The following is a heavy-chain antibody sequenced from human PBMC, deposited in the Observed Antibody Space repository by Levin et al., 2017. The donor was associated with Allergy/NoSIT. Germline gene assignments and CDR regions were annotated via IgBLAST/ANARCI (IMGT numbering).Heavy chain of an antibody. D-gene: IGHD4-17*01. J-gene: IGHJ3*02. CDR2: ISAYNGNT. CDR1: GYTFTSYG. V-gene: IGHV1-18*01. Sequence: ASVKVSCKASGYTFTSYGISWVRQAPGQGLEWMGWISAYNGNTNYAQKLQGRVTMTTDTSTSTAYMELRSLRSDDTAVYYCARDSVYTVTPDDAFDIWGQGTMVTVSS. CDR3: ARDSVYTVTPDDAFDI.